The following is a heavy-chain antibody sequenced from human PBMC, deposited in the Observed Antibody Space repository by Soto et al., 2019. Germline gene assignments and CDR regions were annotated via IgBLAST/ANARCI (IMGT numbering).Heavy chain of an antibody. CDR1: GGSFSGYY. D-gene: IGHD3-3*01. V-gene: IGHV4-34*01. J-gene: IGHJ4*02. CDR3: ARGCWSGYYTKYYFDY. CDR2: INHSGST. Sequence: PSETLSLTCAVYGGSFSGYYWSWIRQPPGKGLEWIGEINHSGSTNYNPSLKSRVTISVDASKNQFSLKLSSVTAADTAVYYCARGCWSGYYTKYYFDYWGQGTLVTVSS.